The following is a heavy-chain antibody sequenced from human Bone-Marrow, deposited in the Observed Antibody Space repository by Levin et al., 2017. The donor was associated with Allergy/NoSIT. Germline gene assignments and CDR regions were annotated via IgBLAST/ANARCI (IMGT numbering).Heavy chain of an antibody. V-gene: IGHV3-49*04. D-gene: IGHD6-19*01. J-gene: IGHJ4*02. Sequence: GGSLRHSCTASGFTFDDYGMSWVRQAPGKGLEWVSIFRNKHYGGTTEYAASVKGRFTISRDDSKNIAYLQMDSLQSEDTAVYYCARAVAGEIGYYFDHWAQGTLVTVSS. CDR2: FRNKHYGGTT. CDR3: ARAVAGEIGYYFDH. CDR1: GFTFDDYG.